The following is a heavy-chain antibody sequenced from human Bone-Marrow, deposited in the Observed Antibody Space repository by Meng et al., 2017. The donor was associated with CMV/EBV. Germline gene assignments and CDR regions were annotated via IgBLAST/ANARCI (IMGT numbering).Heavy chain of an antibody. D-gene: IGHD1-7*01. CDR3: ARGSGNYDPHYYYGMDV. J-gene: IGHJ6*02. Sequence: SETLSLTCSVSGGSISGYQWAWVRQAPGKGLEWIGHSTGSATYNPSLKSRVTISVDASKKQFSLNLNFVTAADTAVYYCARGSGNYDPHYYYGMDVWGQGTTVTVSS. CDR1: GGSISGYQ. CDR2: HSTGSA. V-gene: IGHV4-59*01.